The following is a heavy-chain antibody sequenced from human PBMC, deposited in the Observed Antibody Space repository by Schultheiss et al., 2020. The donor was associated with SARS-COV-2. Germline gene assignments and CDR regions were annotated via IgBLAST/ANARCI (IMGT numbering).Heavy chain of an antibody. CDR2: IYYSGST. Sequence: SQTLSLTCTVSGGSISSSSYYWGWIRQPPGKGLEWIGGIYYSGSTYYNPSLKSRVTISVDTSKNQFSLKLSSVTAADTAVYYCARAGYSGYERYFDYWGQGTLVTVSS. CDR3: ARAGYSGYERYFDY. J-gene: IGHJ4*02. CDR1: GGSISSSSYY. D-gene: IGHD5-12*01. V-gene: IGHV4-39*07.